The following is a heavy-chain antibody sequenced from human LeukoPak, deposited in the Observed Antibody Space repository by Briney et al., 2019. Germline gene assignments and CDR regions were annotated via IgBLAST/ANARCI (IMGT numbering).Heavy chain of an antibody. CDR3: AREKDVGATWGGYFDY. CDR2: ISSSGSTI. Sequence: PGGSLRLSCAASGFTFSDYYMSWIRQAPGKGLEWVSYISSSGSTIYYADSVKGRFTISRDNAKNSLYLQMNSLRAEDTAVYYCAREKDVGATWGGYFDYWGQRTLVTVSS. V-gene: IGHV3-11*01. J-gene: IGHJ4*02. CDR1: GFTFSDYY. D-gene: IGHD1-26*01.